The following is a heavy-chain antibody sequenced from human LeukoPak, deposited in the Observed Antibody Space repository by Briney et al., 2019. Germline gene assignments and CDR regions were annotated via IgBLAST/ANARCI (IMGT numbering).Heavy chain of an antibody. J-gene: IGHJ1*01. V-gene: IGHV4-59*08. D-gene: IGHD3-10*01. CDR3: ATHGGYFQH. CDR1: GGSISSYY. CDR2: IYYSGST. Sequence: SETLSLTCTVSGGSISSYYWSWIRRPPGKGLEWIGYIYYSGSTNYNPSLKSRVTISVDTSKNQFSLKLSSVTAADTAVYYCATHGGYFQHWGQGTLVTVSS.